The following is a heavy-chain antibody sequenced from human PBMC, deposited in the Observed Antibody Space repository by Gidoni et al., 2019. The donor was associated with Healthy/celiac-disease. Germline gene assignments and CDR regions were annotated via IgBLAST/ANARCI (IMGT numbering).Heavy chain of an antibody. CDR3: AKVRVRGSYLAYFDY. J-gene: IGHJ4*02. Sequence: EVQLVESGGVVVQPGGSLRLSCAASGFTFDDYTMHWVRQAPGKGLEWVSLISWDGGSTYYADSVKGRFTISRDNSKNSLYLQMNSLRTEDTALYYCAKVRVRGSYLAYFDYWGQGTLVTVSS. CDR1: GFTFDDYT. V-gene: IGHV3-43*01. D-gene: IGHD1-26*01. CDR2: ISWDGGST.